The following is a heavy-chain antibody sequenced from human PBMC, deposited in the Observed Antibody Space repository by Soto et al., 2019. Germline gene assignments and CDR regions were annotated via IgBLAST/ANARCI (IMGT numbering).Heavy chain of an antibody. D-gene: IGHD2-8*02. CDR2: INHSGST. CDR1: GGSFSVYD. CDR3: ARDKITGLFDY. J-gene: IGHJ4*02. V-gene: IGHV4-34*01. Sequence: PSETLSLTCAVHGGSFSVYDWTWIRQPPGKGLEWIGEINHSGSTNYNPSLKSRVTISVDTSKNQFSLKLTSVTAADTAVYYCARDKITGLFDYWGQGTLVTVSS.